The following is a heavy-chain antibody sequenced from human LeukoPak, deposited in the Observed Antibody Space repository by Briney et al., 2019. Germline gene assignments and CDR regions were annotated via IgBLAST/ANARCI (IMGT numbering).Heavy chain of an antibody. V-gene: IGHV1-2*02. Sequence: ASVKVSCKASGYTFTGYYMHWVRQAPGQGLEWMGWINPNSGGTNYAQKFQGRVTMARDTSISTAYMELSRLRSDDTAVYYYARTYRGVWYYYDSSGYYPHEFDPWGQGTLVTVSS. CDR2: INPNSGGT. CDR1: GYTFTGYY. D-gene: IGHD3-22*01. CDR3: ARTYRGVWYYYDSSGYYPHEFDP. J-gene: IGHJ5*02.